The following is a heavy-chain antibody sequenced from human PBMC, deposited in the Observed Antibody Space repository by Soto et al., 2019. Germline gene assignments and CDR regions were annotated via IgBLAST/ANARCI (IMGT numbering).Heavy chain of an antibody. CDR1: GFTFSSYS. J-gene: IGHJ4*02. V-gene: IGHV3-21*01. CDR3: ARAPGYCSSTSCYSKY. Sequence: PGGSLRLSCAASGFTFSSYSMNWVRQAPGKGLEWVSSISSSSSYIYYADSVKGRFTISRDNAKNSLYLQMNSLRAEDTAVYYCARAPGYCSSTSCYSKYWGQGTLVTVSS. CDR2: ISSSSSYI. D-gene: IGHD2-2*01.